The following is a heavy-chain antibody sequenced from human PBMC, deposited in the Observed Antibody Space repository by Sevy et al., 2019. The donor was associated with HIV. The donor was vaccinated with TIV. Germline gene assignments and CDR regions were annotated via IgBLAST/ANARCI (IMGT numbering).Heavy chain of an antibody. CDR2: VNTASGDT. CDR1: GYTFNNYI. J-gene: IGHJ4*02. D-gene: IGHD2-15*01. Sequence: ASVKVSCKGSGYTFNNYIIYWVRQAPGQSLEWMGWVNTASGDTKYSQKFQGRVIITTDTSARTVYMELNNLRSEDTAFYFCARDFCSGGSCYSDFVYWGQGTLVTVSS. V-gene: IGHV1-3*04. CDR3: ARDFCSGGSCYSDFVY.